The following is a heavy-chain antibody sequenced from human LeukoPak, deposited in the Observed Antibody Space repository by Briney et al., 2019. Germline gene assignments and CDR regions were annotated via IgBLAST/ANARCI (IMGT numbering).Heavy chain of an antibody. CDR3: ARDPMDDYDFWSGYPHHYMDV. J-gene: IGHJ6*03. Sequence: SQTLSLTCTVSGGSISSGSYYWSWIRQPAGKGLEWIGRIYTSGSTNYNPSLKSRVTISVDTSKNQFSLKLSSVTAADTAVYYCARDPMDDYDFWSGYPHHYMDVWGKGTTVTVAS. CDR2: IYTSGST. CDR1: GGSISSGSYY. V-gene: IGHV4-61*02. D-gene: IGHD3-3*01.